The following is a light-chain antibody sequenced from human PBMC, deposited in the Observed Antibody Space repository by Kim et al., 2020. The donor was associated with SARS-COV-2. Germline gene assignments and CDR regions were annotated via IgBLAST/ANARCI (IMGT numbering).Light chain of an antibody. J-gene: IGKJ1*01. CDR1: QSIASD. CDR2: CAS. CDR3: QQYNNWPPWT. V-gene: IGKV3-15*01. Sequence: SPGERATLSCGASQSIASDLAWYQHKSGQPPRLLIYCASIRATGVPTRFRGSGSGTEFTLTINNLQSEDFGVYYCQQYNNWPPWTFGQGTKVDIK.